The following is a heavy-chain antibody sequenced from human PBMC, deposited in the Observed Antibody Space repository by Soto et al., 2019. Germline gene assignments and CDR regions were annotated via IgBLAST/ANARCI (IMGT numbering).Heavy chain of an antibody. V-gene: IGHV4-59*01. CDR3: ARVKGYDFWSGYHNWFDP. Sequence: PSETLSLTCTVSGGSISSYCWSWIRQPPGKGLEWIGYIYYSGSTNYNPSLKSRVTISVDTSKNQFSLKLSSVTAADTAVYYCARVKGYDFWSGYHNWFDPWGQGTLVTVSS. J-gene: IGHJ5*02. CDR1: GGSISSYC. CDR2: IYYSGST. D-gene: IGHD3-3*01.